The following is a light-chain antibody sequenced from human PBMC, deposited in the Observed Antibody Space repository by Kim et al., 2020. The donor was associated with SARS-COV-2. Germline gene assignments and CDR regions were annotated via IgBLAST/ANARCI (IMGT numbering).Light chain of an antibody. CDR3: SSYSGVGNFGV. CDR1: NY. CDR2: DVT. J-gene: IGLJ2*01. Sequence: NYVSWYQQHPGKAPSLLISDVTQRPSGVPARFSGSKSGNTASLTVSGLQADDEAVYYCSSYSGVGNFGVVGGGTQLTVL. V-gene: IGLV2-8*01.